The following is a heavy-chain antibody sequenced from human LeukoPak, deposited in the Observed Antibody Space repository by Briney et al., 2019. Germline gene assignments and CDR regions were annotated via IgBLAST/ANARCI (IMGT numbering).Heavy chain of an antibody. V-gene: IGHV4-61*02. CDR2: IYTSGST. Sequence: SETLSLTCTVSGGSISSSSYYWSWIRQPAGKGLEWIGRIYTSGSTNYNPSLKSRVTMSVDTSKNQFSLELSSVTAADTAVYYCARDIPDRARITIFGVVITNWFDPWGQGTLVTVSS. CDR1: GGSISSSSYY. CDR3: ARDIPDRARITIFGVVITNWFDP. J-gene: IGHJ5*02. D-gene: IGHD3-3*01.